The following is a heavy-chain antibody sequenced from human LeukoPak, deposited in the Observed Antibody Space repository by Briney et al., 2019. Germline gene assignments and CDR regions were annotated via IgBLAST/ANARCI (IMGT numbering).Heavy chain of an antibody. Sequence: GASVKVSCKASGYTLTGYYMHWVRQAPGQGLEWMGRINPNSGGTNYAQKFQGRVTMTRDTSISIAYMELSRLRSDDTAVYYCARVAYDYVWGSYRIFDYWGQGTLVTVS. D-gene: IGHD3-16*02. CDR2: INPNSGGT. J-gene: IGHJ4*02. CDR3: ARVAYDYVWGSYRIFDY. CDR1: GYTLTGYY. V-gene: IGHV1-2*06.